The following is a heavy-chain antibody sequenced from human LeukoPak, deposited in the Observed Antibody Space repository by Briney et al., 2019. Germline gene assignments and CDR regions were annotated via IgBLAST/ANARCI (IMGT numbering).Heavy chain of an antibody. CDR1: GFTFSSYA. CDR2: ISYDGSNK. J-gene: IGHJ4*02. Sequence: GGSLRLSCAASGFTFSSYAMHWVRQAPGKGLEWVAVISYDGSNKYYADSVKGRFTISRDNSKNTLYLQMNSLRAEDTAVYYCAAQWLVQGYWGQGTLATVSS. V-gene: IGHV3-30-3*01. D-gene: IGHD6-19*01. CDR3: AAQWLVQGY.